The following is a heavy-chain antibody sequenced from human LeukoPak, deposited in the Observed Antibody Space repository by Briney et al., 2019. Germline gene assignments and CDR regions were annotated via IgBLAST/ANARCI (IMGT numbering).Heavy chain of an antibody. V-gene: IGHV3-9*03. J-gene: IGHJ4*02. CDR3: AKDPDIVATGAFDY. CDR1: GFSFDHHA. Sequence: GGSLRLSCVASGFSFDHHAMHWVRQAPGTGLEWVSGISWNSGSIGYADSVKGRFTISRDNAKNSLYLQMNSLRAEDMALYYCAKDPDIVATGAFDYWGQGTLVTVSS. D-gene: IGHD5-12*01. CDR2: ISWNSGSI.